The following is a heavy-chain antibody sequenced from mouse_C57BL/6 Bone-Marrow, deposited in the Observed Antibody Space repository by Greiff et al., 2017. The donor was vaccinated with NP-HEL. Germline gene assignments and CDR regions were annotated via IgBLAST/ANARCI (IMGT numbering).Heavy chain of an antibody. Sequence: VPLLPSVAALLPPIPSLTLSCPASGFTFTTYSMHLVPPPPGQGLDWVARISPKSNYYASYYADSVKDRFTISRDDSESMLYRQMNNLKTEDTAMYYGVRQPVWGTGTTVTVSS. CDR2: ISPKSNYYAS. CDR3: VRQPV. CDR1: GFTFTTYS. J-gene: IGHJ1*03. V-gene: IGHV10-1*01.